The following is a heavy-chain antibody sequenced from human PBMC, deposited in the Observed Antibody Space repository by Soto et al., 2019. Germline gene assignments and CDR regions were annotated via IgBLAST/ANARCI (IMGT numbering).Heavy chain of an antibody. Sequence: RRHSWAAAAGTCSSYAVHWVSQNPGKGLEWVAGISGDGSNKTYADSVRGRFTISIDNAKNTVYLQMDSLRAEDTAVYYCARSLPGTYGAFDLWGQGTMVTVSS. J-gene: IGHJ3*01. D-gene: IGHD1-7*01. CDR1: AGTCSSYA. V-gene: IGHV3-74*01. CDR2: ISGDGSNK. CDR3: ARSLPGTYGAFDL.